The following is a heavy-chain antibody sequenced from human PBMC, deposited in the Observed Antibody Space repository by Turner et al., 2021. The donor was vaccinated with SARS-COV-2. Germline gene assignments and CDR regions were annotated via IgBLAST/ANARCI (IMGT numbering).Heavy chain of an antibody. CDR3: AKQQGLYSNPMYYFDY. CDR2: TSYDGSNK. V-gene: IGHV3-30*18. CDR1: GFTFSSYG. J-gene: IGHJ4*02. Sequence: QVQLVEFGGGVVQPGRSLRPSCSASGFTFSSYGMHWVRQAPGKGLEWVGVTSYDGSNKYYADSVKGRFTISRDNSKNTLYLQMNSLRAEDTAVYYCAKQQGLYSNPMYYFDYWGQGTLVTVSS. D-gene: IGHD4-4*01.